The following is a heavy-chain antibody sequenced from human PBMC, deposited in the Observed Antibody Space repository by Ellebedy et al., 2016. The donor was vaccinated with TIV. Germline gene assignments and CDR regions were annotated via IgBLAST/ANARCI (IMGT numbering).Heavy chain of an antibody. J-gene: IGHJ6*02. CDR3: ASWQVPSNNFGMDV. CDR2: ISFDGTTK. Sequence: GESLKISCAASGFIFSSNGMHWVRQAPGKGLEWVAVISFDGTTKHYVDSVKGRFTISRDNAKSTLYLQMNSLTAEDTAVYYCASWQVPSNNFGMDVWGQGTTVIVSS. V-gene: IGHV3-30*03. CDR1: GFIFSSNG.